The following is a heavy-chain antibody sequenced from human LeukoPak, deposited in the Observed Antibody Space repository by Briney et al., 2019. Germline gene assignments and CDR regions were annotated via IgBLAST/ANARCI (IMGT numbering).Heavy chain of an antibody. V-gene: IGHV1-2*02. CDR1: GYTFTGYY. D-gene: IGHD3-22*01. Sequence: ASVKVSCKASGYTFTGYYMHWVRQAPGQGLEWMGWINPNSGGTNYAQKFQGRVTMTRDTSISTAYMELSRLRFDDTAVYYCARDSRDYYDSSSVVYWGQGTLVTVSS. CDR3: ARDSRDYYDSSSVVY. CDR2: INPNSGGT. J-gene: IGHJ4*02.